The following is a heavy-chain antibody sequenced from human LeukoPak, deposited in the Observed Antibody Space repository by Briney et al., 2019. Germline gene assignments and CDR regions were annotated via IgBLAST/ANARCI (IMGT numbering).Heavy chain of an antibody. Sequence: SETLSLTCTVSGDPIRSSYWSWIRQPPGKGLEWIGYIYYTGTTTYNPSLKSRVTISVDTSKNQFSLNLSSVTAADTAVYYCARVGEGAFDIWGQGTMVTVSS. CDR1: GDPIRSSY. D-gene: IGHD3-16*01. V-gene: IGHV4-59*01. CDR3: ARVGEGAFDI. J-gene: IGHJ3*02. CDR2: IYYTGTT.